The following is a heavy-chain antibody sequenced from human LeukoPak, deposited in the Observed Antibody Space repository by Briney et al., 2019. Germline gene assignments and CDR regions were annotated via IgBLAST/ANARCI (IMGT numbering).Heavy chain of an antibody. CDR1: GFTFSSYD. J-gene: IGHJ4*02. V-gene: IGHV3-23*01. D-gene: IGHD5-12*01. CDR3: ARAGFRGYGGLLDK. Sequence: GGSLRLSCAASGFTFSSYDMNWVRQAPGKGLDWVSAIRASGHNTFYADSVKGRFTISRDNSLNILYLQMNSLRAEDTAVYYCARAGFRGYGGLLDKWGQGALVTVSS. CDR2: IRASGHNT.